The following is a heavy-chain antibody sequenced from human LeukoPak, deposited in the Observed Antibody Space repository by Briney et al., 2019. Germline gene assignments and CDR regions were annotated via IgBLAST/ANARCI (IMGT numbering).Heavy chain of an antibody. CDR1: GFTFSSYW. D-gene: IGHD3-10*01. Sequence: GGSLRLSCAASGFTFSSYWMHWVRQAPGKGLKWVSRINSDGNNTSYADSVKGRFTISRDNAKNTVYLQMNSLRAEDTAVYYCTRSGLTYGSGSFYTRDYWGQGTLVTVSS. V-gene: IGHV3-74*01. CDR3: TRSGLTYGSGSFYTRDY. J-gene: IGHJ4*02. CDR2: INSDGNNT.